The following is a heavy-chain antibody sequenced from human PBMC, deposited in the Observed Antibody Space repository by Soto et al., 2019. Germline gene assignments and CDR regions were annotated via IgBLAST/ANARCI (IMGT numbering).Heavy chain of an antibody. CDR1: GYTFTTYD. CDR2: ISGNNGNT. D-gene: IGHD3-10*02. Sequence: QVQLVQSGAEVQKPGASVKVSCKASGYTFTTYDISWVRQAPGQGLEWMGWISGNNGNTNYAQKLQGRVTMTRDTSTSTAYMDLRSLRSDDTAVYYCARGCSGSGFDYWGQGTLVTVSS. V-gene: IGHV1-18*04. CDR3: ARGCSGSGFDY. J-gene: IGHJ4*02.